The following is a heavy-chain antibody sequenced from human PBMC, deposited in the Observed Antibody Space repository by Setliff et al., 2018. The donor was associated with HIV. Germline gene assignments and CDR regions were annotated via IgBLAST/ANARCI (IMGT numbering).Heavy chain of an antibody. CDR3: ARELRRFDTSDTAPHNWFDP. CDR1: GDSINSGGYH. CDR2: ISYIGYT. D-gene: IGHD3-22*01. V-gene: IGHV4-31*03. Sequence: SETLSLTCTVSGDSINSGGYHLTWIRQHPGKGLEWIGYISYIGYTYYNPALKSRLTISLYTSKNQFSLKLSSVTAADTAVYYCARELRRFDTSDTAPHNWFDPWGQGTLVTVSS. J-gene: IGHJ5*02.